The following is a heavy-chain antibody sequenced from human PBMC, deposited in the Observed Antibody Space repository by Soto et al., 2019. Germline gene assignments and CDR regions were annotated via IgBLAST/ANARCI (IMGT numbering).Heavy chain of an antibody. D-gene: IGHD6-6*01. J-gene: IGHJ1*01. V-gene: IGHV4-59*01. CDR2: VYYTGST. Sequence: QVQLQESGPGLVKPSETLSLTCRVSGCSMSGYYWCWVRLAPGKGLELMGYVYYTGSTNYNPSLQSRVSISGDKSNKHFSLSLSLVTAAETAVNFCARSIAVPRGHIEHWGQGMRVTISS. CDR3: ARSIAVPRGHIEH. CDR1: GCSMSGYY.